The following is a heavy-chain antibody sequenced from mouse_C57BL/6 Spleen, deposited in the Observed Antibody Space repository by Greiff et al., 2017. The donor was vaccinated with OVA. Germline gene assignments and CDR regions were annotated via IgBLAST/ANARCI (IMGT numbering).Heavy chain of an antibody. J-gene: IGHJ2*01. CDR3: ARGNWDVYYFDY. V-gene: IGHV1-82*01. CDR2: IYPGDGDT. CDR1: GYAFSSSW. Sequence: QVQLQQSGPELVKPGASVKISCKASGYAFSSSWMNWVKQRPGKGLEWIGRIYPGDGDTNYNGKFKGKATLTADKSSSTAYMQLSSLTSEVSAVYFCARGNWDVYYFDYWGQGTTLTVSS. D-gene: IGHD4-1*01.